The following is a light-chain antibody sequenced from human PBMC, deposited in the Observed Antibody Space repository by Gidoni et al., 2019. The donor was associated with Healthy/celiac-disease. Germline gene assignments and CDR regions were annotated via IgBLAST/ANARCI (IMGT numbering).Light chain of an antibody. CDR1: SLRSYY. J-gene: IGLJ3*02. Sequence: SSELTQDPAVSVALGQTVRITCQGDSLRSYYASGYQQKTGQAPVLVIYGKNNRPSGIPDRFSGSSSGNTASLTITGAQAEDEADYYCNSRDSSGNQWVFGGGTKLT. CDR2: GKN. V-gene: IGLV3-19*01. CDR3: NSRDSSGNQWV.